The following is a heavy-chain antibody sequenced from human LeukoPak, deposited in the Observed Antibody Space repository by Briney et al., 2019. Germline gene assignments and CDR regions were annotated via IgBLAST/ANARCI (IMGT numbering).Heavy chain of an antibody. D-gene: IGHD6-19*01. CDR1: GFTFSSYW. J-gene: IGHJ3*02. CDR2: IKQDGSEK. CDR3: ARVWLADAFDI. V-gene: IGHV3-7*01. Sequence: GGSLRLSRAASGFTFSSYWMSWVRQAPGKGLEWVANIKQDGSEKYYVDSVKGRFTISRDNAKNSLYLQMNSLRAEDTAVYYCARVWLADAFDIWGQGTMVTVSS.